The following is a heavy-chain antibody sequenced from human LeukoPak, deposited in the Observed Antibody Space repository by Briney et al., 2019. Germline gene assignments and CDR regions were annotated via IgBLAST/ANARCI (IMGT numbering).Heavy chain of an antibody. CDR3: AILLYYYGSGS. J-gene: IGHJ5*02. CDR1: GFTFSSYA. CDR2: ISGSGGST. Sequence: GGSLRLSCAASGFTFSSYAMSWVRQAPGKGLEWVSAISGSGGSTYYADSVEGRFTISRDNSKNTLYLQMNSLRAEDTAVYYCAILLYYYGSGSWGQGTLVTVYS. D-gene: IGHD3-10*01. V-gene: IGHV3-23*01.